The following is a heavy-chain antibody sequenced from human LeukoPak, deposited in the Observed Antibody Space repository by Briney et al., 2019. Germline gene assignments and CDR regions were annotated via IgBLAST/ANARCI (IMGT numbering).Heavy chain of an antibody. J-gene: IGHJ4*02. CDR2: TYYRSKWHN. CDR3: TRASLQSVYLDC. V-gene: IGHV6-1*01. Sequence: SQTLSLTCAISGDSVSSNGFVGGWITRSPSRDVVWLRRTYYRSKWHNDYAVSVKSRITIHPHTSKDQFSLQLNSVPPEDTAVYYCTRASLQSVYLDCWGRGTLVTVS. CDR1: GDSVSSNGFV.